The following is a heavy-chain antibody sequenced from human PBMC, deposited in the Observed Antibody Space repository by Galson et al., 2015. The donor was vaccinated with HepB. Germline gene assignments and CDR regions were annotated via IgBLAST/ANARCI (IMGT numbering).Heavy chain of an antibody. D-gene: IGHD4-11*01. J-gene: IGHJ4*02. V-gene: IGHV3-7*01. Sequence: SLRLSCAASGFRISDYWMMWVRQAPGQGLEWVADINQDGSENYYVDSVRGRFTISRDNAKNSMHLQMNSLRAEDTAIYYCVRDDTCYSNRGHPYDSWGQGSLVSV. CDR2: INQDGSEN. CDR1: GFRISDYW. CDR3: VRDDTCYSNRGHPYDS.